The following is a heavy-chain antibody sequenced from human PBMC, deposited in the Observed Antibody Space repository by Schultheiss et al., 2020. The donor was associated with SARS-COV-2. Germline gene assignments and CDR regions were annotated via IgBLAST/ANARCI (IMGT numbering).Heavy chain of an antibody. V-gene: IGHV3-30-3*01. CDR2: ISYDGSNK. CDR3: ARVGRDGYNRLFDY. D-gene: IGHD5-24*01. CDR1: GFTFSSYA. Sequence: GSLRLSCAASGFTFSSYAMHWVRQAPGKGLEWVAVISYDGSNKYYADSVKGRFTISRDNSKNTLYLQMNSLRAEDTAVYYCARVGRDGYNRLFDYWGQGTLVTVSS. J-gene: IGHJ4*02.